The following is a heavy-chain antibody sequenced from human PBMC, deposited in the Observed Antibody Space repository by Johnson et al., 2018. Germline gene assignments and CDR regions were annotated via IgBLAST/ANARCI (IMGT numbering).Heavy chain of an antibody. V-gene: IGHV3-33*01. CDR3: AGDAPTGDYFDY. J-gene: IGHJ4*02. Sequence: QVQLVESGGGVVQPGRSLRLSCVASGFTFSSYGMHWVRQAPGKGLEWVALIWYDGSNKYFADSVKGRFTISRDNSKNTLYLQMNSLGAEETAVYYCAGDAPTGDYFDYWGQGTLVTVSS. D-gene: IGHD7-27*01. CDR1: GFTFSSYG. CDR2: IWYDGSNK.